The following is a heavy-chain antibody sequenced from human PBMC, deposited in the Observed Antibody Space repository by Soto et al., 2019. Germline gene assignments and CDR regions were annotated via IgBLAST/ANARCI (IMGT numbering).Heavy chain of an antibody. D-gene: IGHD6-6*01. CDR1: GFTFSSYS. CDR3: ARGGLQLAHGTYWYFDL. Sequence: GGSLRLSCAASGFTFSSYSMNWVRQAPGKGLEWVSYISSSSSTIYYADSVKGRFTISRDNAKNSLYLQMNSLRDEDTAVYYCARGGLQLAHGTYWYFDLWGRGTLVTVSS. J-gene: IGHJ2*01. V-gene: IGHV3-48*02. CDR2: ISSSSSTI.